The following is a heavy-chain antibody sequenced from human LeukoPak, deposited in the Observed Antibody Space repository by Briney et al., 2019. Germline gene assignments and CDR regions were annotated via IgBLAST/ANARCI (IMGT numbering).Heavy chain of an antibody. Sequence: SETLSLTCTVSGVSISSYYWSWIRQSPGKGLEWIGYIFYSGSTSYNPSLKARVSMSIDTSNNQFSLKLSSVTAADAAMYYCARRTGASPVDYWGQGTLVTVSS. D-gene: IGHD1-1*01. CDR3: ARRTGASPVDY. V-gene: IGHV4-59*01. CDR2: IFYSGST. CDR1: GVSISSYY. J-gene: IGHJ4*02.